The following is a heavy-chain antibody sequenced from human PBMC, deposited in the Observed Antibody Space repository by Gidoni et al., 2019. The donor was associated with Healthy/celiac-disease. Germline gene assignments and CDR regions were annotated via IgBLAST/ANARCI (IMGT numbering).Heavy chain of an antibody. CDR2: INAGNGNT. CDR3: ARDDRDYGAFDY. V-gene: IGHV1-3*01. D-gene: IGHD4-17*01. CDR1: GYTFTSYA. J-gene: IGHJ4*02. Sequence: QVQLVQSGAAVKKPGASVTVSCKASGYTFTSYAMHWVRQAPGQRLEWMGWINAGNGNTKYSQKFQGRVTITRDTSASTAYMELSSLRSEDTAVYYCARDDRDYGAFDYWGQGTLVTVSS.